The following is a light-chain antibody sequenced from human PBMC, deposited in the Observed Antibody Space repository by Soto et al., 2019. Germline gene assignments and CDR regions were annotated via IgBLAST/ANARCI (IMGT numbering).Light chain of an antibody. CDR3: QQYYSDPPT. J-gene: IGKJ2*01. CDR1: QGISSY. CDR2: AAS. Sequence: AIRMTQSPSSFSASTGDRVTITCRASQGISSYLAWYQQKPGKAPKLLIYAASTLQSGVPSRFSGSGSGTDFTLTISCLQSEDFATYYCQQYYSDPPTFGQGTKLEIK. V-gene: IGKV1-8*01.